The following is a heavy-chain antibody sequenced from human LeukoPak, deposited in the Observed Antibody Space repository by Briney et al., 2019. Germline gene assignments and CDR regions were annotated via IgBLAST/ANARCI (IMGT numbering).Heavy chain of an antibody. D-gene: IGHD3-22*01. CDR3: ARVIRGYDTSGYYYYNDY. J-gene: IGHJ4*02. V-gene: IGHV7-4-1*02. CDR1: GYTFTGYY. Sequence: ASVKVSCKASGYTFTGYYMHWVRQAPGQGLEWMGWINTNTGNPTYAQGFTGRFVFFLDTSVSTAYLQISSLKAEDTAVYYCARVIRGYDTSGYYYYNDYWGQGTLVTVSS. CDR2: INTNTGNP.